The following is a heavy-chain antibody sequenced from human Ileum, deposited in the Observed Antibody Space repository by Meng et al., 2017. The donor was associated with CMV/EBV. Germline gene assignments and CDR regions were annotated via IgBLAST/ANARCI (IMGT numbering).Heavy chain of an antibody. CDR2: ISYNGTNKYGSNK. V-gene: IGHV3-30-3*01. J-gene: IGHJ4*02. Sequence: GFTFSNYAMHWVRQAPGKGLEWVAVISYNGTNKYGSNKYYADSVKGRFTISRDNSKNTVYLQMHSLRPEDTAVYYCARDESTGWYDYWGQGTLVTVSS. CDR3: ARDESTGWYDY. D-gene: IGHD6-19*01. CDR1: GFTFSNYA.